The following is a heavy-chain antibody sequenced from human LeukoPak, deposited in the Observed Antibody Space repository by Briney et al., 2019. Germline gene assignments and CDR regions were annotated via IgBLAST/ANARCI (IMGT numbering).Heavy chain of an antibody. J-gene: IGHJ5*02. CDR1: GGSISSSIYY. D-gene: IGHD6-6*01. CDR3: ARRSSASPTPYWFDP. CDR2: IYYSGST. V-gene: IGHV4-39*01. Sequence: SETLSLTCTVSGGSISSSIYYWGWIRQPPGEGLGWIGSIYYSGSTYYNPPLKSRVTISVDTSKNQFSLKLSSVTAADTAVYYCARRSSASPTPYWFDPWGQGTLVTVSS.